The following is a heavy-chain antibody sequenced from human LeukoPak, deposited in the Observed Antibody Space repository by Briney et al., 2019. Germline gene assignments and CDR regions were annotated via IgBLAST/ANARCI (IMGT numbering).Heavy chain of an antibody. CDR3: AREATMVRGISWFDP. Sequence: SETLSLTCTVSGGSISSGDYYWSWIRQPPGKGLEWIGYIYYSGSTDYNPSLKSRVTTSVDTSKNQFSLRLSSLTAADTAVYFCAREATMVRGISWFDPWGQGTLVTVSS. CDR2: IYYSGST. D-gene: IGHD3-10*01. J-gene: IGHJ5*02. CDR1: GGSISSGDYY. V-gene: IGHV4-30-4*01.